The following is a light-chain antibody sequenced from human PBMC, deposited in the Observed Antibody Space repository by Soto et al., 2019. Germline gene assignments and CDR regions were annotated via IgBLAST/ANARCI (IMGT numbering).Light chain of an antibody. CDR1: SSDIGAGYD. CDR2: GNN. J-gene: IGLJ1*01. CDR3: QSYDGSLSGLGV. Sequence: QSVLTQPPSVSGAPGQRVTISCTGSSSDIGAGYDVHWYQQLPGTAPKLLTYGNNNRPSGVPDRFSASKSGTSASLDITGLQAEDEADYYCQSYDGSLSGLGVCGNGNRSP. V-gene: IGLV1-40*01.